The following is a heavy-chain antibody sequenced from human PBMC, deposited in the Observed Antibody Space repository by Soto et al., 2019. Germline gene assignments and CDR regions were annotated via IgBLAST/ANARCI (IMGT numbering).Heavy chain of an antibody. V-gene: IGHV5-51*01. CDR3: ARRGKHPNWLDP. J-gene: IGHJ5*02. CDR2: IYFRDSDV. D-gene: IGHD6-13*01. Sequence: PGESLKISCQGSEDMFSNHWIGWVRQMPGKGLEWMGIIYFRDSDVRYSPSFQGRVTMSVDKSISTAYLQWSSLKASDSGIYYCARRGKHPNWLDPWGQGTLVTVSS. CDR1: EDMFSNHW.